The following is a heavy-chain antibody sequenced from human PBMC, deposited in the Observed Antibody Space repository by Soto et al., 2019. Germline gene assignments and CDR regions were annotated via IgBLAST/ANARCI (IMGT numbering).Heavy chain of an antibody. Sequence: QVQLQESGPGLVKASETLSLTCTVSAGSISSYYWGWIRQSPGKGLEWIGYIYNSGSTNYNPSLNSRLTMSVESSKNQYSLNLSSVTAAYTSVYYCARIIRTLAWDGVDVWGQATRVTV. D-gene: IGHD3-10*01. J-gene: IGHJ6*02. CDR2: IYNSGST. V-gene: IGHV4-59*01. CDR1: AGSISSYY. CDR3: ARIIRTLAWDGVDV.